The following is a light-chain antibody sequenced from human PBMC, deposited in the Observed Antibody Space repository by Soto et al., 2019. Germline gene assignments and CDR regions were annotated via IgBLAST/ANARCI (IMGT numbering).Light chain of an antibody. J-gene: IGKJ1*01. V-gene: IGKV3-20*01. CDR2: GAS. CDR1: QSVSSSY. Sequence: EIVLTQSPGTLSLSPGERATLSCRASQSVSSSYLAWYQRKPGQAPRLLIYGASSRATGIPDRFSGSGSGTDFTLTISRLEPEDFAVYYCQQYGSPGTFGQGTKVDIK. CDR3: QQYGSPGT.